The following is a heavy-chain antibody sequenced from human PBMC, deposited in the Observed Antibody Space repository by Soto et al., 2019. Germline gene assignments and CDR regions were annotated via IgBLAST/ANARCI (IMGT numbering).Heavy chain of an antibody. CDR1: GGPISSGGYY. Sequence: ASETLSLTCTVSGGPISSGGYYWSWIRQHPGKGLEWIGYIYYSGSTYYNPSLKSRVTISVDTSKNQFSLKLSSVTAADTAVYYCARGVTMVRGVIHNKYFDYWGQGTLVTVSS. CDR2: IYYSGST. D-gene: IGHD3-10*01. V-gene: IGHV4-31*03. CDR3: ARGVTMVRGVIHNKYFDY. J-gene: IGHJ4*02.